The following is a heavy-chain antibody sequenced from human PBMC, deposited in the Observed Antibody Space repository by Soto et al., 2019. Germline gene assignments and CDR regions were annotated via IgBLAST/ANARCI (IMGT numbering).Heavy chain of an antibody. V-gene: IGHV1-8*01. Sequence: ASVKVSCKASGYTFTSYDINWVRQATGQGLEWMGWMNPNSSNTGYAQKFQGRVTMTRNTSISTAYMELSSLRSEDTAVYYCARVDSSSSHLDFDYWGQGTLVTVSS. D-gene: IGHD6-6*01. CDR1: GYTFTSYD. J-gene: IGHJ4*02. CDR2: MNPNSSNT. CDR3: ARVDSSSSHLDFDY.